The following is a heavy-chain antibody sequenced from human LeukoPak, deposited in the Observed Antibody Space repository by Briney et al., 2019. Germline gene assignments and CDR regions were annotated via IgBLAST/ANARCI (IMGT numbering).Heavy chain of an antibody. Sequence: PETLSLTCTVSGGSISSYYWSWIRQPPGKGLEWIGYIYYSGSTNYNPSLKSRVTISVDTSKNQFSLKLSSVTAADTAVYYCAREPGSGSYDWFDPWGQGTLVTVSP. CDR3: AREPGSGSYDWFDP. D-gene: IGHD1-26*01. CDR1: GGSISSYY. V-gene: IGHV4-59*01. J-gene: IGHJ5*02. CDR2: IYYSGST.